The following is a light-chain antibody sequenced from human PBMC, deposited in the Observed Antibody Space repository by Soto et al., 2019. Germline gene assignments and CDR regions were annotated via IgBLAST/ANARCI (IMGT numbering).Light chain of an antibody. Sequence: QSALTQPASVSGSRGQSITISCTGTSSDVGGYNYVSWYQQHPGKAPKLMIYDVSNRPSGVSNRFSGSKSGNTASLTISGLQAEDEADYYCCSYTSSSTYVFGTGTKLTVL. CDR2: DVS. V-gene: IGLV2-14*01. CDR3: CSYTSSSTYV. J-gene: IGLJ1*01. CDR1: SSDVGGYNY.